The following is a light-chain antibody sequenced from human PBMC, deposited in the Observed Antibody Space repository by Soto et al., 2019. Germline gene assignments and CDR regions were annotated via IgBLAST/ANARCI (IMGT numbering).Light chain of an antibody. CDR1: NRVVGGYNY. V-gene: IGLV2-14*01. Sequence: SVLTQPSPVSGAPGQSITISCPGTNRVVGGYNYVSWYQQHPGKAPKLMIYDVRNRPSGVSNRFSGSKSVNTASLTISGLQAEDEADYYCSSYTTVSTYVFGTGTKVTVL. J-gene: IGLJ1*01. CDR2: DVR. CDR3: SSYTTVSTYV.